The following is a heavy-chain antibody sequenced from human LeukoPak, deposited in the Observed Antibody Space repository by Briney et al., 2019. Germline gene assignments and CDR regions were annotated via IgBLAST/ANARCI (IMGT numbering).Heavy chain of an antibody. Sequence: GGCLRLSCRVSGFTFNTYWMHWVRQAPGKGLEWVSSISSSSSYIYYADSVKGRFTISRDNAKNSLYLQMNSLRAEDTAVYYCARDRYQRHGSGPTGYWGQGTLVT. CDR2: ISSSSSYI. CDR1: GFTFNTYW. CDR3: ARDRYQRHGSGPTGY. V-gene: IGHV3-21*01. J-gene: IGHJ4*02. D-gene: IGHD3-10*01.